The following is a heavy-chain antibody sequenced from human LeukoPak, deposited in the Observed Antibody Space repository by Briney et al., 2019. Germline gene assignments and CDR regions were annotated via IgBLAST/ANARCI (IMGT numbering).Heavy chain of an antibody. CDR1: GFTFGDYA. Sequence: PGRSLRLSCTASGFTFGDYAMSWFRQAPGKGLEWVGFIRSKAYGGTTEYAASVKGRFTISRDDSKSIAYLQMNSLKTEDTAVYYCTRGSMIVVVKGFDPWGQGTLATVSS. D-gene: IGHD3-22*01. J-gene: IGHJ5*02. CDR3: TRGSMIVVVKGFDP. CDR2: IRSKAYGGTT. V-gene: IGHV3-49*03.